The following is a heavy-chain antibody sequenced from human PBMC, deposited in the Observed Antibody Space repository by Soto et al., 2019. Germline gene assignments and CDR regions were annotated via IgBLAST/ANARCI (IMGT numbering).Heavy chain of an antibody. CDR1: GFTFSSYT. Sequence: PGGSLRLSCAASGFTFSSYTMNWVRQAPGKGLEWVSSISSTSAYIYYADSVKGRFTISRDNARSSLYLQMSSLRDEDTAVYYCARWFDYGEEGKYWGQGTLVTVSS. CDR2: ISSTSAYI. D-gene: IGHD4-17*01. V-gene: IGHV3-21*01. CDR3: ARWFDYGEEGKY. J-gene: IGHJ4*02.